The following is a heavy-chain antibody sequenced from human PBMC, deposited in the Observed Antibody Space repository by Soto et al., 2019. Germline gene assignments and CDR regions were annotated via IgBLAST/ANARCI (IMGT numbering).Heavy chain of an antibody. J-gene: IGHJ4*02. CDR2: IYYSGST. D-gene: IGHD3-10*01. Sequence: PSETLSLTCTVSGGSISSGGYYWSWIRQHPGKGLERIGYIYYSGSTYYNPSLKSRVTISVDTSKNQFSLKLSSVTAADTAVYYCARGKLIITMVRGVITGENYFDYWGQGTLVTVSS. CDR1: GGSISSGGYY. CDR3: ARGKLIITMVRGVITGENYFDY. V-gene: IGHV4-31*03.